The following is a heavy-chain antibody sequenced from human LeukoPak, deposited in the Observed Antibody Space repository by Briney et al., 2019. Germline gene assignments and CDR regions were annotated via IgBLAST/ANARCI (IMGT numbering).Heavy chain of an antibody. V-gene: IGHV2-5*02. CDR2: IYWDDDK. Sequence: SGPTLVNPTQTLTLTCTFSGFSLSTSGVGVGWIRQPPGKALEWLALIYWDDDKLYSPSLKNRLTITKDTSRNRVVLTMTNMDPVDTATYFCAQERPIEIAGPHRAFDPWGQGTLVTVSS. CDR3: AQERPIEIAGPHRAFDP. CDR1: GFSLSTSGVG. J-gene: IGHJ5*02. D-gene: IGHD6-13*01.